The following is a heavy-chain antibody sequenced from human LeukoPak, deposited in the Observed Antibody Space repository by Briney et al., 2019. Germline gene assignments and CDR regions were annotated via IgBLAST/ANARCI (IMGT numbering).Heavy chain of an antibody. CDR1: GFTLRSYD. CDR2: IGTAGDT. V-gene: IGHV3-13*01. D-gene: IGHD1-20*01. J-gene: IGHJ4*02. Sequence: PGGPLRLSCEASGFTLRSYDMHWVRQVTGKGLEWVSAIGTAGDTYYPGSVKGRFTISRENAKNSLYLQMNSLRAGDTAVYYCARGGGITGNFDYWGQGTLVTVSS. CDR3: ARGGGITGNFDY.